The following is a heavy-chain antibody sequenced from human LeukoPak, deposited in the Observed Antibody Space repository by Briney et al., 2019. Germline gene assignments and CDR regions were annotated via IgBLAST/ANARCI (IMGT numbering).Heavy chain of an antibody. V-gene: IGHV3-21*01. J-gene: IGHJ4*02. CDR3: ARGGPGYYLDY. Sequence: GGSLRLSCAASGFTFSSYSMNWVRQAPGKGLEWVSSISSSSSYIYYADSVKGRFTISRDNAKNSLYLQMSSLRAEDTAVYYCARGGPGYYLDYWGQGTLVTVSP. CDR1: GFTFSSYS. CDR2: ISSSSSYI.